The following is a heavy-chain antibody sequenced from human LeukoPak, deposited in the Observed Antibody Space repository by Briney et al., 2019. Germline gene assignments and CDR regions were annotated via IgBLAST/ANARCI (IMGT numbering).Heavy chain of an antibody. V-gene: IGHV4-34*01. J-gene: IGHJ4*02. CDR1: GGSITAYY. CDR2: INHSRGT. CDR3: AGEDYYFDS. Sequence: SETLSLTCSVYGGSITAYYWSWIRQPPGKGLKWIGEINHSRGTKYNPSLESRVTILLDASKNEFSLNLNSVTAADTAVYYCAGEDYYFDSWGQGTLVTVSS.